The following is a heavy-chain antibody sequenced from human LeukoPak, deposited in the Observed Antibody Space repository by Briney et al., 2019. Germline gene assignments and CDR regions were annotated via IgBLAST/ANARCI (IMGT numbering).Heavy chain of an antibody. CDR2: IYYSGTA. CDR1: GFTFSTYA. CDR3: ARVGVDDSGNIIKYFFDY. Sequence: GSLRLSCAASGFTFSTYAMSWIRQPPGKGLEWIGNIYYSGTANYNPSLKSRVIISVDTSKNQFSLKLSPVTAADTAVYYCARVGVDDSGNIIKYFFDYWGQGTLVTVSS. J-gene: IGHJ4*02. V-gene: IGHV4-59*01. D-gene: IGHD4-23*01.